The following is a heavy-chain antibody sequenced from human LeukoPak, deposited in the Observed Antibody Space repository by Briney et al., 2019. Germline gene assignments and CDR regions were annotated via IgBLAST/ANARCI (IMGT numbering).Heavy chain of an antibody. D-gene: IGHD2-2*01. CDR2: IIPILGIA. Sequence: SVKVSCKASGGTFSSYAISWVRQAPGQGLEWMGRIIPILGIANYAQKFQGRVTITAYKSSSTAYMELSSLRSEDTAVYYCARDFSPYCSSTSCYVFDYWGQGTLVTVSS. CDR3: ARDFSPYCSSTSCYVFDY. J-gene: IGHJ4*02. V-gene: IGHV1-69*04. CDR1: GGTFSSYA.